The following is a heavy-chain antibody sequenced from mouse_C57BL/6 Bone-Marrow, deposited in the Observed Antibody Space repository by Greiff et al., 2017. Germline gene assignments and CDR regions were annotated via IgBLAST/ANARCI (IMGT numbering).Heavy chain of an antibody. D-gene: IGHD2-1*01. CDR2: IHPNSGST. Sequence: QVQLQQPGAELVKPGASVKLSCKASGYTFISYWMHWVKQRPGQGLEWIGMIHPNSGSTNYNEKFKSKATLTVDKSSSTAYMQLSSLTSEDSAVYYCARTGIYYGNFWFAYWGQGTLVTVSA. V-gene: IGHV1-64*01. CDR1: GYTFISYW. CDR3: ARTGIYYGNFWFAY. J-gene: IGHJ3*01.